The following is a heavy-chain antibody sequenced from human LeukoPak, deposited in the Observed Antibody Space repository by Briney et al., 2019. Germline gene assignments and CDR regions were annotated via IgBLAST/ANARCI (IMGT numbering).Heavy chain of an antibody. Sequence: SETLSLTCTVSGGSISSYYWSWIRQSPGKGLEWIGYIYYSGSTNYNPSLKSRVTISVDTSKNQFSLKLSSVTAADTAVYYCARWYDYYDSSGYSSYGMDVWGQGTTVTVSS. D-gene: IGHD3-22*01. CDR2: IYYSGST. V-gene: IGHV4-59*01. CDR1: GGSISSYY. J-gene: IGHJ6*02. CDR3: ARWYDYYDSSGYSSYGMDV.